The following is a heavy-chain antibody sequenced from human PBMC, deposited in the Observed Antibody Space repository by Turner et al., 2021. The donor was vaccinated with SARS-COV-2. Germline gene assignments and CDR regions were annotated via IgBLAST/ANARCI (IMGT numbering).Heavy chain of an antibody. CDR3: ARGRQGGSSWYNLDY. Sequence: QVQLVQSGAEVKKPGASVKVSCKASGYTFTGYYMHWVRQAPGQGLAGMGWINPNSGGTNYAQKFKGRGNMTRDTSISTAYMELGRLRSDDTAVYYCARGRQGGSSWYNLDYWGQGTLVTVSS. V-gene: IGHV1-2*02. CDR2: INPNSGGT. CDR1: GYTFTGYY. J-gene: IGHJ4*02. D-gene: IGHD6-13*01.